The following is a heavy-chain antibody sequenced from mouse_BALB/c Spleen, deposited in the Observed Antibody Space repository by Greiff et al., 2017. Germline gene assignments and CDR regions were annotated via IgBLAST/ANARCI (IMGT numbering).Heavy chain of an antibody. Sequence: DVHLVESGGGLVKPGGSLKLSCAASGFTFSSYTMSWVRQTPEKRLEWVATISSGGSYTYYPDSVKGRFTISRDNAKNTLYLQMSSLKSEDTAMYYCTRDRAKDYWGQGTTLTVSS. CDR1: GFTFSSYT. J-gene: IGHJ2*01. V-gene: IGHV5-6-4*01. CDR3: TRDRAKDY. CDR2: ISSGGSYT. D-gene: IGHD3-3*01.